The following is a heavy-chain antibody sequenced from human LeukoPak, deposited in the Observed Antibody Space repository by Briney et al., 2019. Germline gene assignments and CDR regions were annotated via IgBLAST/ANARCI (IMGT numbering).Heavy chain of an antibody. V-gene: IGHV3-30-3*01. J-gene: IGHJ5*02. Sequence: PGRSLRLSCAASGFTFSSYAMHRVRQAPGKGLEWVAVISYDGSNKYYADSVKGRFTISRDNSKITLYLQMNSLRAEDTAVYYCARDPGIVGATDWFDPWGQGTLVTVSS. D-gene: IGHD1-26*01. CDR3: ARDPGIVGATDWFDP. CDR1: GFTFSSYA. CDR2: ISYDGSNK.